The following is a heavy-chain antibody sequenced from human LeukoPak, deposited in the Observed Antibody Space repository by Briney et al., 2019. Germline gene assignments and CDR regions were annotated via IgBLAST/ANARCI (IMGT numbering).Heavy chain of an antibody. CDR1: GGTFSSYA. V-gene: IGHV1-69*04. J-gene: IGHJ5*02. D-gene: IGHD2-15*01. CDR3: ARDRIGRQYCSGGSCHPWFDP. Sequence: GASVKVSCKASGGTFSSYAISWVRQAPGQGLEWVGRIIPILGIANYAQKFQGRVTITADKSTSTAYMELSSLRSEDTAVYYCARDRIGRQYCSGGSCHPWFDPWGQGTLVTVSS. CDR2: IIPILGIA.